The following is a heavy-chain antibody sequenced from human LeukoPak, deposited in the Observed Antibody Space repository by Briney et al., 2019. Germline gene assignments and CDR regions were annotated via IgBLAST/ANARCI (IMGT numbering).Heavy chain of an antibody. Sequence: GESLKISCEGSGYKFTNYWIAWVRQLPGKGLEWMGIIYPGDSETTYSLSFQGQVTISADKSTNTAYLQWSSLRASDTAIYYCARRYCSTTNCRWFDPWGQGTLVTVSS. CDR1: GYKFTNYW. CDR2: IYPGDSET. J-gene: IGHJ5*02. V-gene: IGHV5-51*01. CDR3: ARRYCSTTNCRWFDP. D-gene: IGHD2-2*01.